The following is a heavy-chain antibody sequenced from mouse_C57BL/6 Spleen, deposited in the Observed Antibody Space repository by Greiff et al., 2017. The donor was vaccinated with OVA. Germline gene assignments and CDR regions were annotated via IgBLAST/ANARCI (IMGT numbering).Heavy chain of an antibody. CDR1: GYTFTSYW. J-gene: IGHJ2*01. V-gene: IGHV1-69*01. D-gene: IGHD3-2*02. CDR2: IDPSDSYT. CDR3: ARRSSGYPYYFDY. Sequence: QVQLKEPGAELVMPGASVKLSCKASGYTFTSYWMHWVKQRPGQGLEWIGEIDPSDSYTNYNQKFKGKSTLTVDKSSSTAYMQLSSLTSEDSAVYYCARRSSGYPYYFDYWGQGTTLTVSS.